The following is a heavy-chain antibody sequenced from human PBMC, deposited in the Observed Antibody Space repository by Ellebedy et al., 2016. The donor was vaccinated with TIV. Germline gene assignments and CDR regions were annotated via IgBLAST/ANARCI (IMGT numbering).Heavy chain of an antibody. Sequence: GESLKISXKGSGYSFTSYWIGWVRQMPGKGLEWMGIIYPGDSDTRYSPSFQGQVTISADKSISTAYLQWSSLKASDTAMYYCARHPSYSSGWYGRYFDLWGRGTLVTVSS. D-gene: IGHD6-19*01. CDR3: ARHPSYSSGWYGRYFDL. V-gene: IGHV5-51*01. CDR2: IYPGDSDT. J-gene: IGHJ2*01. CDR1: GYSFTSYW.